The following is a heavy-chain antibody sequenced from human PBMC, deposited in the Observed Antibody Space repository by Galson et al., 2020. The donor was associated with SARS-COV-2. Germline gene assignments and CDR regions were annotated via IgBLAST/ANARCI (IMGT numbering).Heavy chain of an antibody. V-gene: IGHV3-23*01. CDR3: AKDPQGSAWYRAFDF. D-gene: IGHD6-19*01. CDR1: GFTFSNYA. J-gene: IGHJ4*02. CDR2: ITGSGDSR. Sequence: TGGSLRLSCAASGFTFSNYAMNWVRQAPGKGLEWVSVITGSGDSRYYADSVKGRFTISRDNSKNTLYLQMNSLRAEDTAIYYCAKDPQGSAWYRAFDFWGQGTLVTVSS.